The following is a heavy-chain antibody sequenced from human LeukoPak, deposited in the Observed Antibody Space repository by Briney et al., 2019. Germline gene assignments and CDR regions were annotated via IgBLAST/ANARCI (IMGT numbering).Heavy chain of an antibody. CDR2: ISSSSSYI. D-gene: IGHD2-8*01. V-gene: IGHV3-21*01. CDR1: GFTFSSYS. J-gene: IGHJ3*02. Sequence: PGGSLRLSCAASGFTFSSYSMNWVRQAPGKGLEWVSSISSSSSYIYYADSVKGRFTISRDNAKNSLYLQMNSLRAEDTAVYYCARGILPIVLTTQQAFDIWGQGTMVTVSS. CDR3: ARGILPIVLTTQQAFDI.